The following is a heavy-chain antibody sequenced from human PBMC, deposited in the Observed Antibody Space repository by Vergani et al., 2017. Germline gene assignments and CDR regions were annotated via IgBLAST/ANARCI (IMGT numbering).Heavy chain of an antibody. CDR2: MNPNSGNT. CDR1: GYTFTSYD. Sequence: QVQLVQSGAEVKKPGASVKVSCKASGYTFTSYDINWVRQATGQGLEWMGWMNPNSGNTGYAQKFQGRVTMTRNPSISTAYMELSSLRSEDTAVYYCARDTSTVVTMSYYYYGMDVWGQGTTVTVAS. D-gene: IGHD4-23*01. V-gene: IGHV1-8*02. J-gene: IGHJ6*02. CDR3: ARDTSTVVTMSYYYYGMDV.